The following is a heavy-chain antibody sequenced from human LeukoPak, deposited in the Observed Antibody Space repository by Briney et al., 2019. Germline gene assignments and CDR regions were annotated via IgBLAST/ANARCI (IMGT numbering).Heavy chain of an antibody. Sequence: SETLSLTCTVSGGSISSYYWSWIRQPPGKGLQWIGYIYYSGSTNYNPSLKSRVTISVDTSKNQFSLKLSSVTAADTAVYYCASLRLFLDYWGQGTLVTVSS. V-gene: IGHV4-59*08. CDR2: IYYSGST. CDR3: ASLRLFLDY. J-gene: IGHJ4*02. CDR1: GGSISSYY. D-gene: IGHD3-3*01.